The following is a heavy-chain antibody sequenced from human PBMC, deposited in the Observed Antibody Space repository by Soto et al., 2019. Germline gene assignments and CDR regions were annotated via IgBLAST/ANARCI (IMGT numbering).Heavy chain of an antibody. V-gene: IGHV1-18*01. D-gene: IGHD1-1*01. Sequence: GVPVKVGCEASGYTVTSYGIGGVRQDPGQGLEWVGWISGYDGNTDYAHKFRGRVTMTTDTSTNTAYMDLRSLRSDDTAVYYCARHNAQWPNWFDPWGHGTPVTVSS. CDR3: ARHNAQWPNWFDP. J-gene: IGHJ5*02. CDR2: ISGYDGNT. CDR1: GYTVTSYG.